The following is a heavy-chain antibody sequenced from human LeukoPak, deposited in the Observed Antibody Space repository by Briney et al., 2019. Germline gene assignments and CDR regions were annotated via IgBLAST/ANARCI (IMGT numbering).Heavy chain of an antibody. CDR2: IYTSGST. Sequence: PSETLSLTCTVSGGSISSGSYYWSWIRQPAGKGLEWIGRIYTSGSTNYNPSLKSRVTISVDTSKNQFSLKLSSVTAADTAVYYCARGGGIVMVRGVIDYWGQGTLVTVSS. D-gene: IGHD3-10*01. J-gene: IGHJ4*02. V-gene: IGHV4-61*02. CDR1: GGSISSGSYY. CDR3: ARGGGIVMVRGVIDY.